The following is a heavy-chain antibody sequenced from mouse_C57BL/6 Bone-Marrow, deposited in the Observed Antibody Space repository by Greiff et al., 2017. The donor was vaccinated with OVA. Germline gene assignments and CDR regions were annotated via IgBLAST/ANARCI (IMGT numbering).Heavy chain of an antibody. J-gene: IGHJ1*03. V-gene: IGHV1-19*01. D-gene: IGHD1-1*01. CDR2: INPYNGGT. CDR1: GYTFTDYY. Sequence: VQLQQSGPVLVKPGASVKMSCKASGYTFTDYYMNWVKQSHGKSLEWIGVINPYNGGTSYNQKFKGKATLTVDKSSSTAYMELNSLTSEDSAVYYCARQIVSTVVATMRYFDVWGTGTTVTVSS. CDR3: ARQIVSTVVATMRYFDV.